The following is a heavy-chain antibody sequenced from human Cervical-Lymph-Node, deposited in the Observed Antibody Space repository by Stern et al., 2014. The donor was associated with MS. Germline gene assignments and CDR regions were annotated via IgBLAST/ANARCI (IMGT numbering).Heavy chain of an antibody. J-gene: IGHJ1*01. D-gene: IGHD6-6*01. V-gene: IGHV4-59*01. Sequence: QLQLQESGPGLVKPSETLSLTCTVSGGSIGRYYWSWVRQPPGKALEWIGYIYHNGNTNYNPSHKSRVSMSVDTSKNQFSLNLTSVTAADTAVYYCTRDGRSSLSEYFQTWGQGSLVTVSS. CDR2: IYHNGNT. CDR1: GGSIGRYY. CDR3: TRDGRSSLSEYFQT.